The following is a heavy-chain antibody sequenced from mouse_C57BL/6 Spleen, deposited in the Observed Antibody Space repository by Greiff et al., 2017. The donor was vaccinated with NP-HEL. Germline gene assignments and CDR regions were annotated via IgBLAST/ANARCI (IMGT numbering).Heavy chain of an antibody. J-gene: IGHJ3*01. CDR3: ARSGGTAQVPWFAY. CDR2: IYPRDGST. CDR1: GYTFTSYD. Sequence: QVQLKQSGPELVKPGASVKLSCKASGYTFTSYDINWVKQRPGQGLEWIGWIYPRDGSTKYNEKFKGKATLTVDTSSSTAYMELHSLTSEDSAVYFCARSGGTAQVPWFAYWGQGTLVTVSA. D-gene: IGHD3-2*02. V-gene: IGHV1-85*01.